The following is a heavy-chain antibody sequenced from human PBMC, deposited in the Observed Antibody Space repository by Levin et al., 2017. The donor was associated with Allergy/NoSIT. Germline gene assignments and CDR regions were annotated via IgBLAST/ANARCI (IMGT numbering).Heavy chain of an antibody. CDR3: ARRARSGAEAAYFDS. D-gene: IGHD6-13*01. CDR1: GYTFTSYG. V-gene: IGHV1-18*01. CDR2: ISAYNGDT. Sequence: KISCKASGYTFTSYGIGWVRQAPGQGLEWMGWISAYNGDTKYAQNLQGRVAMTTDTSTRTAYMELRSLRSDDTAHYFCARRARSGAEAAYFDSWGQGTLVTVSS. J-gene: IGHJ4*02.